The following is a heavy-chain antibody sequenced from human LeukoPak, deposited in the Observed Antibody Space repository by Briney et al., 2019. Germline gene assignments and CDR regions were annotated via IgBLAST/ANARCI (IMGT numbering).Heavy chain of an antibody. V-gene: IGHV5-10-1*01. D-gene: IGHD2-2*01. CDR3: ARHHSNCSSTSCYVSEYFQH. Sequence: GESLKISCKGSGYSFTSYWICWVRQMPGKGLEWMGRIDPSDSYTNYSPSFQGHVTISADKSISTAYLQWSSLKASDTAMYYCARHHSNCSSTSCYVSEYFQHWGQGTLVTVSS. J-gene: IGHJ1*01. CDR1: GYSFTSYW. CDR2: IDPSDSYT.